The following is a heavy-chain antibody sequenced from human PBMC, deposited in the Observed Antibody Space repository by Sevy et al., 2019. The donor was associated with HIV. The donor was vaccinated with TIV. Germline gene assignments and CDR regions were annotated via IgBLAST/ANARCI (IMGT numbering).Heavy chain of an antibody. CDR1: GYTFTSYG. Sequence: ASVKVSCKASGYTFTSYGISWVRQAPGQGLEWMGWISAYNGNTNYAQKLQGRVTMTTDTSTSTAYMELRSLRSDDTAVYYCAREKKMVRGVIIFSAHDAFDIWGQRTMVTVSS. D-gene: IGHD3-10*01. CDR3: AREKKMVRGVIIFSAHDAFDI. CDR2: ISAYNGNT. J-gene: IGHJ3*02. V-gene: IGHV1-18*01.